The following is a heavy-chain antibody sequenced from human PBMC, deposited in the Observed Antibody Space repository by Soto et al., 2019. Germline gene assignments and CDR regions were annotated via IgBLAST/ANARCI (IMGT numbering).Heavy chain of an antibody. CDR2: INSSSSTI. CDR1: GFTFSSYW. V-gene: IGHV3-48*02. CDR3: ARDRGYTYGFDF. Sequence: PGGSLRLSCAASGFTFSSYWMSWVRQAPGKGLEWVSFINSSSSTIYYADSVKGRFTISRDNAKNSLYLQMNSLRDEDTAVYYCARDRGYTYGFDFWGQGALVTVSS. J-gene: IGHJ4*02. D-gene: IGHD5-18*01.